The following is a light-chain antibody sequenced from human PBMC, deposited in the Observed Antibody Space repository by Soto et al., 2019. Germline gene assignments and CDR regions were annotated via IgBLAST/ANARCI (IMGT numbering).Light chain of an antibody. CDR2: KAS. V-gene: IGKV1-5*03. Sequence: DIQMTQSPSTLSASVGDRVTITCRASESIKTWLAWYQQRPGKAPNLLIYKASSLQSGVSSRFSGSGSGTEFTLIISCLQRDDSATYYCQQYNGYPYTFGQGT. CDR1: ESIKTW. CDR3: QQYNGYPYT. J-gene: IGKJ2*01.